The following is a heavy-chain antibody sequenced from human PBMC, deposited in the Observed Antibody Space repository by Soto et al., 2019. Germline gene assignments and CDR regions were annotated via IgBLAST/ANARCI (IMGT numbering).Heavy chain of an antibody. V-gene: IGHV4-59*01. D-gene: IGHD3-10*01. CDR3: ARVLLWFGELPYFDY. CDR1: GGSISSYY. J-gene: IGHJ4*01. CDR2: IYYSGST. Sequence: PSETLSFTCTASGGSISSYYWSWIRQPPGKGLEWIGYIYYSGSTNYNPSLKSRVTISVDTSKNPFSLKLSSVTAADTAVYYCARVLLWFGELPYFDYWGHGTLVTVSS.